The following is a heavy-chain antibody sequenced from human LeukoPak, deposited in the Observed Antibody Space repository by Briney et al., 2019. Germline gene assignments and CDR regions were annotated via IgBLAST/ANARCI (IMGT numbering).Heavy chain of an antibody. V-gene: IGHV1-69*01. CDR2: IIPIFGTA. D-gene: IGHD5-18*01. CDR3: ARDQGYRYGYGDFDY. Sequence: SEKVSCKASGCTFKSYAISWVRQAPGQPLEWVGGIIPIFGTANYAQKFQGRVTITADESTSTAYMELSSLRSEDTAVYYCARDQGYRYGYGDFDYWGQGTLVTVSS. J-gene: IGHJ4*02. CDR1: GCTFKSYA.